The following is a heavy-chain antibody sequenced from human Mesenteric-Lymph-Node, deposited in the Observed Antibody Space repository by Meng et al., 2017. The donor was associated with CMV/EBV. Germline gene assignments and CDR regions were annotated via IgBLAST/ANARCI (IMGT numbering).Heavy chain of an antibody. J-gene: IGHJ6*02. Sequence: ASVMVSCKASGYIFAAYYMHWIRQAPGQGLEWMGWINPDSGETKYEQKYQDRVTMTRHTSISTAYMEVSRLRSDDTAVDFCAREAYYDSSGHYYYYGMDVWGQGTTVTVSS. CDR2: INPDSGET. CDR1: GYIFAAYY. V-gene: IGHV1-2*02. CDR3: AREAYYDSSGHYYYYGMDV. D-gene: IGHD3-22*01.